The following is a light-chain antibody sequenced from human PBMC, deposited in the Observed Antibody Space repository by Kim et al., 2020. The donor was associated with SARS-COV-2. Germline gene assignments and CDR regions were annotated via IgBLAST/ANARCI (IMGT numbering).Light chain of an antibody. V-gene: IGKV3-20*01. Sequence: EILLTQSPATLSLSPGERSALSCRASQSVSSSYLAWYQPKPGQAPRLLIYGASSRATGIPYRFSGSGSGTDFTLTITRLEPDDFAVYYCQQYGTSPLTFGGGTKLEI. CDR3: QQYGTSPLT. CDR1: QSVSSSY. CDR2: GAS. J-gene: IGKJ4*01.